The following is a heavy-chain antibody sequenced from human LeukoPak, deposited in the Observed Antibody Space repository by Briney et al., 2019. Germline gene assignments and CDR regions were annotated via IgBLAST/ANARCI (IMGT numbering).Heavy chain of an antibody. J-gene: IGHJ3*02. CDR2: INHSGST. CDR3: ARQKPDFWSGYESGGAFDI. Sequence: SETLSLTCAVYGGSFSGYYWSWIRQPPGKGLEWIGEINHSGSTNYNPSLKSRVTISVDTSKNQFSLKLSSVTAADTAVYYCARQKPDFWSGYESGGAFDIWGQGTMVTVSS. D-gene: IGHD3-3*01. V-gene: IGHV4-34*01. CDR1: GGSFSGYY.